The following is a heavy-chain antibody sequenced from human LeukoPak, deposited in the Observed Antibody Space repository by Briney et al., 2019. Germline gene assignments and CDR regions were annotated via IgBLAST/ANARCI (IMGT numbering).Heavy chain of an antibody. J-gene: IGHJ4*02. CDR2: IIPVYGTP. V-gene: IGHV1-69*13. CDR1: GGTFSRSV. D-gene: IGHD3-22*01. CDR3: ARGPYYYDSSVYFTPVSTAYYFDY. Sequence: ASVKVSCKASGGTFSRSVMSWVRQAPGQGLEWMGGIIPVYGTPKYAQKFQGRVTITADESTDTTYMEPRVLTSEDRAVYYCARGPYYYDSSVYFTPVSTAYYFDYWGQGTLVTVAS.